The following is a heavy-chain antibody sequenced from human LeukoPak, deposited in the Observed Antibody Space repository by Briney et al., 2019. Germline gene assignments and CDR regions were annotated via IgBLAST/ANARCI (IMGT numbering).Heavy chain of an antibody. V-gene: IGHV3-21*01. CDR3: ARDSRLIVVSD. CDR2: ISSSSSYI. Sequence: PGGSLRLSCAASGFTFSSYSMDWVRQAPGKGLEWVSSISSSSSYIYYADSVKGRFTISRDNAKNSLYLQMNSLRAEDTAVYYCARDSRLIVVSDWGQGTLVTVSS. D-gene: IGHD2-21*01. CDR1: GFTFSSYS. J-gene: IGHJ4*02.